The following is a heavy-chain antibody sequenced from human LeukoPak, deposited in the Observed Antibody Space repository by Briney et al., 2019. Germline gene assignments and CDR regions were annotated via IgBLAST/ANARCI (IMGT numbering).Heavy chain of an antibody. CDR3: ARDHPSDYDILTGSRD. CDR1: GFTFSNYG. Sequence: GGSLRLSCAASGFTFSNYGMSWVRQAPGKGLEWVSVIYSGGSTYYADSVKGRFTISRDNSKNTLYLQMNSLRTEDTAVYYCARDHPSDYDILTGSRDWGQGTLVTVSS. J-gene: IGHJ4*02. CDR2: IYSGGST. V-gene: IGHV3-66*01. D-gene: IGHD3-9*01.